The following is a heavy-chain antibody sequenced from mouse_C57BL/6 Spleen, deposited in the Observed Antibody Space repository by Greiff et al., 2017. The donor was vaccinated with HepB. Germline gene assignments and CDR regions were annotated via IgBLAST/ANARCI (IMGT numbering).Heavy chain of an antibody. CDR1: GYTFTSYW. D-gene: IGHD1-1*01. CDR2: IDPSDSYT. V-gene: IGHV1-69*01. CDR3: ARMGYYGSSQYYYAMDY. J-gene: IGHJ4*01. Sequence: QVQLQQSGAELVMPGASVKLSCKASGYTFTSYWMHWVKQRPGQGLEWIGEIDPSDSYTNYNQKFKGKSTLTVDKSSSTAYMQLSSLTSEYSAVYYCARMGYYGSSQYYYAMDYWGQGTSVTVSS.